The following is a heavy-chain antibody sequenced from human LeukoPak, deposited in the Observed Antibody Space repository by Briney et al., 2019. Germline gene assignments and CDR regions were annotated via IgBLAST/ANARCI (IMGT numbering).Heavy chain of an antibody. Sequence: SETLSLTCTVSGYSISSGYYWSWIRQPAGKGLEWVGRVYTSGTTNYNPSLKSRVTISIDTSKNQFSLRLSSVTAADTAVYYCARHRGGYYDITFDYWGQGTLVTVSS. CDR3: ARHRGGYYDITFDY. CDR2: VYTSGTT. CDR1: GYSISSGYY. V-gene: IGHV4-61*02. J-gene: IGHJ4*02. D-gene: IGHD3-22*01.